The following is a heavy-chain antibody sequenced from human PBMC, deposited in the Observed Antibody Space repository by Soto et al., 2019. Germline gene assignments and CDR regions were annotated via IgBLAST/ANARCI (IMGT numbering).Heavy chain of an antibody. CDR1: GYTFTGYA. Sequence: QVQLVQSGAEEKKPGASVMVSCKASGYTFTGYAMHWVRQAPGQRLEWMGWINAGNGNTKYSQKFQGRVTITRDTSASTAYMELSSLRSEDTAVYYCASAVAVPADFDYWGQGTLVTVSS. CDR2: INAGNGNT. CDR3: ASAVAVPADFDY. J-gene: IGHJ4*02. V-gene: IGHV1-3*05. D-gene: IGHD6-19*01.